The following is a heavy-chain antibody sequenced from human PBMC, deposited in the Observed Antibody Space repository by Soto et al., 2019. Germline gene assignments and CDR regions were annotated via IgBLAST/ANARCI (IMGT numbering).Heavy chain of an antibody. D-gene: IGHD3-16*02. CDR1: GDTFTTYA. CDR2: ISIGNGYT. CDR3: ARFRSLGYNFFDY. J-gene: IGHJ4*02. Sequence: ASVKVSCKTSGDTFTTYAIHWVRQAPGQRLEWLGWISIGNGYTKYSAKFQDRVTITWDTSATTAYIQLSSLISEDTAVYYCARFRSLGYNFFDYWGQGTLVTVSS. V-gene: IGHV1-3*04.